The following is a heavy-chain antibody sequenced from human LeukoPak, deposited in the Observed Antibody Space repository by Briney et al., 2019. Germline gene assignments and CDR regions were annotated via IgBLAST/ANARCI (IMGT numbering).Heavy chain of an antibody. CDR3: ARHMAAAPPGY. V-gene: IGHV4-39*01. CDR1: GDSISISSYY. J-gene: IGHJ4*02. D-gene: IGHD6-13*01. CDR2: IYYRGST. Sequence: SETLSLTCTVSGDSISISSYYWGWIRQPPGKGLEWHGSIYYRGSTYYNPSRKSRVTISVKTSKNLFSLKLSSVTAADTAVYYCARHMAAAPPGYWGQGTLVTVSS.